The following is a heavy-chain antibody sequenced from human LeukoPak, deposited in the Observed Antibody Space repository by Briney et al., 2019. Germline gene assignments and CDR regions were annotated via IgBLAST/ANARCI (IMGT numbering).Heavy chain of an antibody. J-gene: IGHJ4*02. D-gene: IGHD2/OR15-2a*01. V-gene: IGHV4-34*01. CDR2: INHSGST. CDR3: ARGSSMADFDY. Sequence: SETLSLTCAVYGGSFSGYYWSWIRQPPGKGLEWIGEINHSGSTNYNPSLKSRVTISVDTSKNQFSLKLSSVTAADTAVYYCARGSSMADFDYWGQGTLVTVSS. CDR1: GGSFSGYY.